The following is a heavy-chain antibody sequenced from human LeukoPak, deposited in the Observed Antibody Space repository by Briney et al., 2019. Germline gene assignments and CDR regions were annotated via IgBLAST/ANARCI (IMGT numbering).Heavy chain of an antibody. CDR2: IKQDGSEK. Sequence: GGSLRLSCAASGFTFSSYWMSWVRQAPGKGLEWVANIKQDGSEKYYVDSVKGRFTISRDNAKNSLYLQMNSLRAEDTAVYYCAASYGDYYYYMDVWGKGTTVTISS. CDR1: GFTFSSYW. CDR3: AASYGDYYYYMDV. D-gene: IGHD4-17*01. V-gene: IGHV3-7*01. J-gene: IGHJ6*03.